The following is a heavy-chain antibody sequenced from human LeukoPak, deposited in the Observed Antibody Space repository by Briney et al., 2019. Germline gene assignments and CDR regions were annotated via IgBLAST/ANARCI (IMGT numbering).Heavy chain of an antibody. CDR1: SGSVSSGTYY. V-gene: IGHV4-61*01. J-gene: IGHJ3*02. Sequence: SQTLSLTCTVSSGSVSSGTYYWSWIRQPPGKGLEWIGYIYYSGGTNYNPSLKSRVTISVDSSKNQFSLKLSSVTAADTAVYYCARDRPGPYAFDIWGQGTMVTVSS. CDR2: IYYSGGT. CDR3: ARDRPGPYAFDI.